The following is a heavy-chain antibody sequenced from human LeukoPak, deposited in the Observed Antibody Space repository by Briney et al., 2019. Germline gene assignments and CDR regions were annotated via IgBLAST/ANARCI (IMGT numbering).Heavy chain of an antibody. D-gene: IGHD7-27*01. CDR3: TRDFNWGDAG. CDR2: ISGSGHSI. V-gene: IGHV3-23*01. J-gene: IGHJ4*02. CDR1: GFTFTNSD. Sequence: GGSLTLSCVGSGFTFTNSDMNWVRQPPGRGLEWVSVISGSGHSINYADSVKGRFTISRDTSKNPLYLQMNSLSAEDTALYSCTRDFNWGDAGWGQGTLVTVSS.